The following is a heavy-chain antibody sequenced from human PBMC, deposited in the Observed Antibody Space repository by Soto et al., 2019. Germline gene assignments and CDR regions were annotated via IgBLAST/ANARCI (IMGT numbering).Heavy chain of an antibody. J-gene: IGHJ4*02. CDR2: IYHSGST. CDR3: ARYSSSTRGDYFDY. V-gene: IGHV4-4*02. D-gene: IGHD6-6*01. CDR1: SGSISSSNW. Sequence: SETLSLTCAVSSGSISSSNWWSWVRQPPGKGLEWIGEIYHSGSTNYNPSLKSRVTISVDKSKNQFSLKLSSVTAADTAVYYCARYSSSTRGDYFDYWGQGTLVTVSS.